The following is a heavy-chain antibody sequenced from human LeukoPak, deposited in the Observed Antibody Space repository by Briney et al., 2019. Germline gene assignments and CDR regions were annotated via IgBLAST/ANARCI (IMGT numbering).Heavy chain of an antibody. D-gene: IGHD3-22*01. Sequence: TSSETLSLTCAVYGGSFSGYYWSWIRQPPGKGLEWIGEINHSGSTNYNPSLKSRVTISVDTSKNQFSLKLSSVTAADTAVYYCARVAYYYDSSGYSYYFDYWGQGTLVTVSS. J-gene: IGHJ4*02. CDR2: INHSGST. CDR3: ARVAYYYDSSGYSYYFDY. V-gene: IGHV4-34*01. CDR1: GGSFSGYY.